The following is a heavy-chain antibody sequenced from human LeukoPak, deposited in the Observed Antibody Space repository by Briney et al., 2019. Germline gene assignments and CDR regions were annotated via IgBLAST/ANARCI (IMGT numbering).Heavy chain of an antibody. V-gene: IGHV3-13*01. J-gene: IGHJ6*02. CDR1: GFIFSSLD. CDR2: VGAAGET. Sequence: GGSLRLSCAASGFIFSSLDMHWVRQATGRGLEWVSAVGAAGETYYAGSVKGRFTISRENAKNSLYLHMSSLRAGDTAVYYCAGSRRGYKPSGFVYFYGMDFWGQGTMVTVSS. CDR3: AGSRRGYKPSGFVYFYGMDF. D-gene: IGHD5-18*01.